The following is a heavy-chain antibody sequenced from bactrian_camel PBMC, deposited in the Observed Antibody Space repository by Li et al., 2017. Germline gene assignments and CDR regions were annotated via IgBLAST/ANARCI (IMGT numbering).Heavy chain of an antibody. Sequence: VQLVESGGGSVQAGGSLNLSCEVDGYSFRTCGMGGYRQVPGKECELLAYISSDGSEYYADSVKGRFSIPQDNAKMSVYLQMNSLQPEDTAVYYCAADPPSTVEAQGYVYWGQGTQVTV. V-gene: IGHV3S53*01. CDR2: ISSDGSE. D-gene: IGHD6*01. CDR1: GYSFRTCG. J-gene: IGHJ4*01. CDR3: AADPPSTVEAQGYVY.